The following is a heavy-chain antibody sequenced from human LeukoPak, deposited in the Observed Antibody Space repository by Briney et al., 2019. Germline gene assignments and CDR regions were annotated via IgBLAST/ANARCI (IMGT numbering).Heavy chain of an antibody. V-gene: IGHV4-59*11. CDR1: GGSMDLHY. CDR3: ARGDYGDYIDDAFDI. J-gene: IGHJ3*02. Sequence: SETLSLTCSVSGGSMDLHYWNWIRQSPGKGLEWIANIYYSGRAKYNPSLETRVTVSVDTSKNQFSLNLNSVTAADTAVYYCARGDYGDYIDDAFDIWGQGTMVTVSS. D-gene: IGHD4-17*01. CDR2: IYYSGRA.